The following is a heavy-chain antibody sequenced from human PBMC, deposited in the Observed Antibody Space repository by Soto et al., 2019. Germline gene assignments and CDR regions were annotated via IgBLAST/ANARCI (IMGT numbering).Heavy chain of an antibody. J-gene: IGHJ4*02. D-gene: IGHD1-26*01. CDR2: IKQDGSET. CDR3: VRGGYQLHRYSAGD. V-gene: IGHV3-7*04. Sequence: VQLVESGGDLVQPGGSLRLSCAASGVTIRAFWMSWVRQAPGKGLEWVANIKQDGSETYYVDSVKGRFTISRDNDKNSLFLHMNGRKVEAKAVYYSVRGGYQLHRYSAGDWCQGTLVAVSS. CDR1: GVTIRAFW.